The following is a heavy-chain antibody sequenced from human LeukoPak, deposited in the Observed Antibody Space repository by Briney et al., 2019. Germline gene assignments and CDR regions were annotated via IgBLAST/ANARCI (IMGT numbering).Heavy chain of an antibody. V-gene: IGHV1-8*01. D-gene: IGHD3-3*01. CDR2: MNPNSGNT. CDR1: GYTFTSYD. CDR3: ARDWPDYDFWSGYPTTPSYYFDY. J-gene: IGHJ4*02. Sequence: ASVKVSCKASGYTFTSYDINWVRQATGQGLEWMGWMNPNSGNTGYAQKFQGRVTMTRNTSISTAYMELSSLRSEDTAVYYCARDWPDYDFWSGYPTTPSYYFDYWGQGTLVTVSS.